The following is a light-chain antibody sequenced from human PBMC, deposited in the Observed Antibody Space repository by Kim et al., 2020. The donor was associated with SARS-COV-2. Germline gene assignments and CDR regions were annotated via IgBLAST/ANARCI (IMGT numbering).Light chain of an antibody. CDR3: QAWDSSTDVV. V-gene: IGLV3-1*01. Sequence: VSPGQTATITCSGNKLGDKYACWYQQKPGQSPVLVIYQDSKRPSGIPERFSGSNSGNTATLTISGTQAMDEADYYCQAWDSSTDVVFGGGTQLTVL. CDR1: KLGDKY. J-gene: IGLJ2*01. CDR2: QDS.